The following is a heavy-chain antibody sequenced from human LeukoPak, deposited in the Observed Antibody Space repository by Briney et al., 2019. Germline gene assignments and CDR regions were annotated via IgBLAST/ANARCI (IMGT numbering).Heavy chain of an antibody. V-gene: IGHV4-61*01. J-gene: IGHJ5*02. CDR2: IYYSGST. Sequence: SETLSLTCTVSGGSVSSGSYYWSWIRQPPGKGLEWIGYIYYSGSTNLNPSLKSRVTISVDTSKNQFSLKLSSVTAADTAVYYCARQPHRNWFDPWGQGTLVTVSS. CDR1: GGSVSSGSYY. CDR3: ARQPHRNWFDP.